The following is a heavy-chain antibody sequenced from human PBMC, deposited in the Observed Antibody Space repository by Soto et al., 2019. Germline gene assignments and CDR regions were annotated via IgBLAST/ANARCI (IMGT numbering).Heavy chain of an antibody. J-gene: IGHJ6*02. V-gene: IGHV1-18*01. CDR1: GYTFTSYG. CDR2: ISAYNGNT. CDR3: ARRSVLVPAHVSGMDV. Sequence: QVQLVQSGAEVKKPGASVKVSCKASGYTFTSYGISWVRQAPGQGLEWMGWISAYNGNTNYAQKLQGRVTMTTDTATSTADVELRGLRSDDTAVYYGARRSVLVPAHVSGMDVGGQGTTVTV. D-gene: IGHD2-2*01.